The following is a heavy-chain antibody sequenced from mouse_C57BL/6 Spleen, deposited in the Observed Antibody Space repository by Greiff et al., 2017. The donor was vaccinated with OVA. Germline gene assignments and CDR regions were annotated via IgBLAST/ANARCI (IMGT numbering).Heavy chain of an antibody. D-gene: IGHD2-4*01. CDR2: ISSGSSTI. CDR1: GFTFSDYG. V-gene: IGHV5-17*01. CDR3: ARYYDYGPMDY. J-gene: IGHJ4*01. Sequence: EVQLVESGGGLVKPGGSLKLSCAASGFTFSDYGMHWVRQAPEKGLEWVAYISSGSSTIYYADTVKGRFTISRDNAKNTLFLQMTSLRSEDTAMYYCARYYDYGPMDYWGQGTSVTVSS.